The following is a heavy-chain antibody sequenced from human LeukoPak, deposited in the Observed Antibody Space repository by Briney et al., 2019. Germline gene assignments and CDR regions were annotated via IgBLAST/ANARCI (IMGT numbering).Heavy chain of an antibody. V-gene: IGHV1-18*01. J-gene: IGHJ4*02. CDR1: GYTFTSYG. CDR3: ARDGGYYDYVWGSGTKDE. Sequence: ASVKVSCKASGYTFTSYGISWVRQAPGQGLEWMGWISAYNGNTNYAQKLQGRVTMTTDTSTSTAYMELRSLRSDDTAVYYCARDGGYYDYVWGSGTKDEWGQGTLVTVSS. D-gene: IGHD3-16*01. CDR2: ISAYNGNT.